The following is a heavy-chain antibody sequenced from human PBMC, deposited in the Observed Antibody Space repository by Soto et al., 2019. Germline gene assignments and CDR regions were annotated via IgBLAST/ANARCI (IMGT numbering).Heavy chain of an antibody. CDR2: ISYDGSNK. D-gene: IGHD3-3*01. CDR3: FFQAEDG. J-gene: IGHJ6*01. Sequence: WVSMRLSWTASYFTSSGYGIHRVLHAPGKGLEWVAVISYDGSNKQYGDSVKGRLTMSRDNSMNTVHLQMSSLRVEDTAVYYCFFQAEDG. CDR1: YFTSSGYG. V-gene: IGHV3-30*03.